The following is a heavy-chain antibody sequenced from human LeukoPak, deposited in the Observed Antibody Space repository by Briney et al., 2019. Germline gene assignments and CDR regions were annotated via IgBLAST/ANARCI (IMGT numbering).Heavy chain of an antibody. CDR2: ISSSAGTI. CDR1: GFTFSSYE. V-gene: IGHV3-48*03. CDR3: ARGRTSGYAGTFDY. D-gene: IGHD3-22*01. J-gene: IGHJ4*02. Sequence: PGGSLRLSCAASGFTFSSYEMNWVRQAPGKGLEWVSYISSSAGTIYYADSVKGRFTISRDNAKNSLYLQMNSLRAEDTAVYYCARGRTSGYAGTFDYWGQGTLVTVSS.